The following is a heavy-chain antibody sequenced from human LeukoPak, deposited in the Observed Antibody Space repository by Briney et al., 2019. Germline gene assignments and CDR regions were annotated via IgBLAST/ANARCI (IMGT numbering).Heavy chain of an antibody. V-gene: IGHV3-7*01. Sequence: GGSLRLSCAASGFTFSDYYMSWIRQAPGKGLEWVANIKEDESAKHQADSVKGRFTISRDNAQNLVYLQMSRLRGEDTAVYYCARDVGGSLDHWGRGTLVTVSS. CDR3: ARDVGGSLDH. CDR2: IKEDESAK. CDR1: GFTFSDYY. J-gene: IGHJ4*02. D-gene: IGHD1-26*01.